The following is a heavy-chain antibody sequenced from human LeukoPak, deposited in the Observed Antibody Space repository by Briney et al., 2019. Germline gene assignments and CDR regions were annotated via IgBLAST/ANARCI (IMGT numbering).Heavy chain of an antibody. V-gene: IGHV3-23*01. Sequence: GGSLRLSCAASGFTFNSFGMIWVRQAPGKGLEWVSSISGSGGTTSYADSVKGRFTISRDNSRNTLFLQMNSLRAEDTAVYYCAEDSSMVTTRAPYYYYYLDVWGQGTTVTVSS. CDR1: GFTFNSFG. CDR2: ISGSGGTT. J-gene: IGHJ6*02. CDR3: AEDSSMVTTRAPYYYYYLDV. D-gene: IGHD4-17*01.